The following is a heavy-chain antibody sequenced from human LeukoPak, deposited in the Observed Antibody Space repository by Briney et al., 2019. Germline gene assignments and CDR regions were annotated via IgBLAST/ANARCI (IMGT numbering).Heavy chain of an antibody. CDR1: GGSISGNY. V-gene: IGHV4-59*01. J-gene: IGHJ4*02. Sequence: SKTLSLTCSVSGGSISGNYWGWMQQPPGKELEWIGYIYYSGDTNYNPSLKSRVTMSVDTSKNQFSVNLSSVTAADTAVYYCARLLAGCSGSKCRAHFDYWGQGTLVTVSS. CDR3: ARLLAGCSGSKCRAHFDY. CDR2: IYYSGDT. D-gene: IGHD2-15*01.